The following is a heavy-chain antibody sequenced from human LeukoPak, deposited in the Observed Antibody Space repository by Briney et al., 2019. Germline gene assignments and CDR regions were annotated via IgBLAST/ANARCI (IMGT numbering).Heavy chain of an antibody. Sequence: GGSLRLSCAASGFTFSNYGMHWVRQAPGKGLEWVAFIRSDGSNKYYADSVKGRFTISRDNSKNTLYLQMNSLRAEDTAVYYCAKDYGEAPGLFDYWGQGTLVTVSS. CDR3: AKDYGEAPGLFDY. D-gene: IGHD4-17*01. CDR2: IRSDGSNK. V-gene: IGHV3-30*02. CDR1: GFTFSNYG. J-gene: IGHJ4*02.